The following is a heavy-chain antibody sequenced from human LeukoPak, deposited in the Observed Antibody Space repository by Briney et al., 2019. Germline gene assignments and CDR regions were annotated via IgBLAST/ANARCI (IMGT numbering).Heavy chain of an antibody. J-gene: IGHJ6*03. CDR1: GGSFSGYY. CDR2: INHSGST. D-gene: IGHD3-9*01. CDR3: ARRPRLRYFDRLSGYYMDV. Sequence: SETLSLTCAVYGGSFSGYYWSWIRQPPGKGLEWIGEINHSGSTNYNPSLKSRVTISVDTSKNQFSLKLSSVTAADTAVYYCARRPRLRYFDRLSGYYMDVWGKGTTVTISS. V-gene: IGHV4-34*01.